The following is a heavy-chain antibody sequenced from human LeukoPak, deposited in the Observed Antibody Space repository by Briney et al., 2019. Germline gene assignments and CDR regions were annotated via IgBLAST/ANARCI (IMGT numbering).Heavy chain of an antibody. V-gene: IGHV4-59*01. CDR3: ARARRYGDYED. CDR2: IYYSGST. J-gene: IGHJ4*02. D-gene: IGHD4-17*01. Sequence: KPSETLALTLPGSGGPLSSYFWSWIRQPPGKGLEWIGYIYYSGSTNYNPSLKSRVTISVDTSKNQFSLKLSSVTAADTAVYYCARARRYGDYEDWGQGTLVTVSS. CDR1: GGPLSSYF.